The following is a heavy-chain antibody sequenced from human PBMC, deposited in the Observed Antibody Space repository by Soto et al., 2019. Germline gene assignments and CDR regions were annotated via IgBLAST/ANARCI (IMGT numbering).Heavy chain of an antibody. J-gene: IGHJ4*02. CDR2: INHSGST. D-gene: IGHD3-3*01. CDR3: ARGSGGYYDFWRRYFDY. Sequence: KSSETLSLTCAVYGGSFSGYYWSWIRQPPGKGLEWIGEINHSGSTNYNPSLKSRVTISVDTSKKQFSLKLSSVTAADTAVYYCARGSGGYYDFWRRYFDYWGQGTLVTVSS. CDR1: GGSFSGYY. V-gene: IGHV4-34*01.